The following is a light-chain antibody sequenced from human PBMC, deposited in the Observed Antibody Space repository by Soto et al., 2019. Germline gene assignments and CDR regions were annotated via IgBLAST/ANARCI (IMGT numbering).Light chain of an antibody. CDR1: SSNIGGYND. CDR2: DVN. Sequence: QPVLTQTASVSGTPGQSITISCSGTSSNIGGYNDVSWYQQHPEKAPTVIVYDVNKRPSGVPDRFFGSKSGNTASLTISGLPPEDEADYYCCSYADTYTYLFGPGTTVTVL. J-gene: IGLJ1*01. CDR3: CSYADTYTYL. V-gene: IGLV2-11*01.